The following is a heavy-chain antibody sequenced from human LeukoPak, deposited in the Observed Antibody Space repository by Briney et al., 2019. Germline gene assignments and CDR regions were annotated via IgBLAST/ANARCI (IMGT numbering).Heavy chain of an antibody. CDR2: ISSCSNSI. V-gene: IGHV3-21*01. CDR3: ARDQGYCSSSSCYQFDY. CDR1: GFTFISYS. D-gene: IGHD2-2*01. Sequence: GGSLRLSCAASGFTFISYSMNWVRQAPGKGLEWVSSISSCSNSIYYADSVKGRFTISRDNAKNSLYLQMNSLRVEDTAVYYCARDQGYCSSSSCYQFDYWGQGTLVTVSS. J-gene: IGHJ4*02.